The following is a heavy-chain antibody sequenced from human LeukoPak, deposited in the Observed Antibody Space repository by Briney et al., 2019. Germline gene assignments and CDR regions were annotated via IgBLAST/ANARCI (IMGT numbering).Heavy chain of an antibody. V-gene: IGHV4-34*01. CDR1: GGSFSGYY. J-gene: IGHJ4*02. CDR3: ARGAEYYAIWRGYAGYSDY. Sequence: SETLSLTCAVYGGSFSGYYWSWIRQPPGKGLEWVGSISHRGSTYYNPSLRSRITISLDRSKQKFSLKLTSVTAADTAAYFCARGAEYYAIWRGYAGYSDYWGQGISVTVSS. CDR2: ISHRGST. D-gene: IGHD3-3*01.